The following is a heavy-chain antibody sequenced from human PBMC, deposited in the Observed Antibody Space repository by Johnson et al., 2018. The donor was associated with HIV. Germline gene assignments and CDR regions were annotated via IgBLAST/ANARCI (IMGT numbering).Heavy chain of an antibody. J-gene: IGHJ3*02. V-gene: IGHV3-15*01. CDR2: IKSKTDGGTT. Sequence: VQLVESGGGVVQPGRSPRLSCAASGFIFSSYGMHWVRQAPGKGLEWVGRIKSKTDGGTTDYAAPVKGRFTISRDDSKNTLYLQMNGLKIEDTAVYYCTTGQLGGASDIWGQGTMVTVSS. D-gene: IGHD6-13*01. CDR3: TTGQLGGASDI. CDR1: GFIFSSYG.